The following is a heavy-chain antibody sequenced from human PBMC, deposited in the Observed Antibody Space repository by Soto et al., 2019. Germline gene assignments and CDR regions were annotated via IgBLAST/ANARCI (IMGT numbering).Heavy chain of an antibody. J-gene: IGHJ6*03. Sequence: PSQTLSLTCAISGDSVSGNRAAWNWIRQSPSRGLEWLGRTYYRSKWYIEYAPSMQGRMTINPDTSKNQFSLQLNSVTPEDTAVYYCATGMLIRGHQYMDAWGQGTSVTVSS. D-gene: IGHD3-10*01. V-gene: IGHV6-1*01. CDR1: GDSVSGNRAA. CDR2: TYYRSKWYI. CDR3: ATGMLIRGHQYMDA.